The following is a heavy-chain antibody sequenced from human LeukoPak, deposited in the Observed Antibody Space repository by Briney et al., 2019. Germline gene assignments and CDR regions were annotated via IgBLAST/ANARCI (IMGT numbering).Heavy chain of an antibody. J-gene: IGHJ5*02. V-gene: IGHV3-9*01. CDR2: ISWNSGNI. Sequence: PGGSLRLSCAASGLTFDDYAMHWVRQAPGKGLEWVSGISWNSGNIGYADSVKGRFTISRDNAKNSLYLQMNSLRAEDTAVYYCARDFPYSGSYLFWFDPWAQGTLVTVSS. CDR1: GLTFDDYA. CDR3: ARDFPYSGSYLFWFDP. D-gene: IGHD1-26*01.